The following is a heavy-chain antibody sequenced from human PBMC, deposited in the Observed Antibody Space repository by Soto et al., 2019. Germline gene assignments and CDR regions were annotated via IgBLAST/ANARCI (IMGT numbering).Heavy chain of an antibody. Sequence: QVQLVQSGAEVKKPGSSVKVSCKASGGTFSSYAISWVRQAPGQGLEWMGGIIPIFGTANYPNKFQGRVRITADKSTSTAYMELSSLRAEDTAVYYCARAQYSSGWYGYYYYGMDVWGQGTTVTVSS. CDR2: IIPIFGTA. J-gene: IGHJ6*02. V-gene: IGHV1-69*06. CDR1: GGTFSSYA. D-gene: IGHD6-19*01. CDR3: ARAQYSSGWYGYYYYGMDV.